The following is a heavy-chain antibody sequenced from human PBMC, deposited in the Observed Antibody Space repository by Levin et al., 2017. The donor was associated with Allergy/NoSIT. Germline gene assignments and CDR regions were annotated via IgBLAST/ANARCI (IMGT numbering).Heavy chain of an antibody. J-gene: IGHJ6*02. V-gene: IGHV3-21*01. D-gene: IGHD3-10*01. CDR1: GFTFTTFS. CDR2: IGTSLSYI. CDR3: ARDGDYYGSRSYRDGMDV. Sequence: GGSLRLSCAASGFTFTTFSMNWVRQAPGKGLEWVSSIGTSLSYIYYADSVKGRFTISRDNAKNSLYLQMNSLRAEDTAVYYCARDGDYYGSRSYRDGMDVWGQGTTVTVSS.